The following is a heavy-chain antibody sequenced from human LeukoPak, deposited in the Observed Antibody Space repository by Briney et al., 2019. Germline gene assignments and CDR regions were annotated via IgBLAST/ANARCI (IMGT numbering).Heavy chain of an antibody. D-gene: IGHD5-24*01. J-gene: IGHJ4*02. CDR1: GGSISSGGYY. Sequence: SQTLSLTCTVSGGSISSGGYYWSWIRQHPGKGLEWIGYIYYSGSTYYNPSLKSRVTISVDTSKNQFSLKLSSVTAADTAVYYCARAPPGGRMRWGYATYRYFDYWGQGTLVTVSS. CDR3: ARAPPGGRMRWGYATYRYFDY. V-gene: IGHV4-31*03. CDR2: IYYSGST.